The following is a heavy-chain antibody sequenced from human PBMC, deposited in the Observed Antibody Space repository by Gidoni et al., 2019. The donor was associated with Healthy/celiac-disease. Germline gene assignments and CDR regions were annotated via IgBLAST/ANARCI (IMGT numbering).Heavy chain of an antibody. V-gene: IGHV1-8*01. D-gene: IGHD3-3*01. Sequence: QVQLVQSGAEVKKPGASVKVSCKASGYTFTSYDIHWVRQATGQGLEWMGWMNPNSGNTGYAQKFQGRVTMTRNTSISTAYMELSSLRSEDTAVYYCARAHTYYDFWSGYYYYYGMDVWGQGTTVTVSS. J-gene: IGHJ6*02. CDR3: ARAHTYYDFWSGYYYYYGMDV. CDR2: MNPNSGNT. CDR1: GYTFTSYD.